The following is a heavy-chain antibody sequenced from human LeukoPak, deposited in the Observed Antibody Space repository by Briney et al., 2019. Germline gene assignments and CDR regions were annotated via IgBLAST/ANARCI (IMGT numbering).Heavy chain of an antibody. V-gene: IGHV3-7*04. D-gene: IGHD6-13*01. CDR3: ARAHSSNFYSWLY. CDR1: GFTFSSYW. CDR2: INQDGGEK. J-gene: IGHJ4*02. Sequence: GGSLRLSCAASGFTFSSYWMTWVRQAPGKGLEWVANINQDGGEKYYVDSVKGRFTVSRDNAKNSLYLQMNSLRAEDTAVYYCARAHSSNFYSWLYWGQGTLVTVSS.